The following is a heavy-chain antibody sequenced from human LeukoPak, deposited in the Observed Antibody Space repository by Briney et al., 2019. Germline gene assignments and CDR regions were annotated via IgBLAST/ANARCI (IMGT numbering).Heavy chain of an antibody. J-gene: IGHJ6*02. CDR3: ARYYYDSHDDYGMEV. Sequence: ASVKVSCKASGYTFTSYGISWVRQAPGQGLEWMGWISAYNGNTNYAQKLQGRVTMTTDTSTSTAYMELRSLRSDDTAVYYCARYYYDSHDDYGMEVWGQGTTVTVSS. D-gene: IGHD3-22*01. CDR2: ISAYNGNT. CDR1: GYTFTSYG. V-gene: IGHV1-18*01.